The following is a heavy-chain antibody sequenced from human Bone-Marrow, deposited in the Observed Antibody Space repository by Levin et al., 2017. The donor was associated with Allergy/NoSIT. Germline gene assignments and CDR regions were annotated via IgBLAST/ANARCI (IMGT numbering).Heavy chain of an antibody. CDR3: ATRGHDFWSGFDV. V-gene: IGHV1-24*01. Sequence: GESLKISCKVSGDTLTELSMQWVRQAPGKGLEWMGGFDPENAETVYAQNFQGRVTMTEDRTTETAYMELSRLRSEDTAVYYCATRGHDFWSGFDVWGQGTTVTVSS. D-gene: IGHD3-3*01. CDR2: FDPENAET. CDR1: GDTLTELS. J-gene: IGHJ6*02.